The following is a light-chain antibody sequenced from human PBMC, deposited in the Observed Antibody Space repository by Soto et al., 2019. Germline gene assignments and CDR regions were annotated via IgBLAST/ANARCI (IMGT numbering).Light chain of an antibody. V-gene: IGLV2-14*01. CDR3: SSYTSSSTPIV. CDR1: SSDVGGYNY. J-gene: IGLJ1*01. CDR2: EVS. Sequence: QSALTQPAPVSGSPGQSITISCTGTSSDVGGYNYVSWYQQHPGKAPKLMIYEVSNRPSGVSNRFSGSKSGNTASLTISGLQAEDEADYYCSSYTSSSTPIVFGTGTKLTVL.